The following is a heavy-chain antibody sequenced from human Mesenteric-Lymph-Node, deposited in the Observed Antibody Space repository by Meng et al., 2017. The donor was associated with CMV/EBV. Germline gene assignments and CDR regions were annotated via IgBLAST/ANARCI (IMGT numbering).Heavy chain of an antibody. CDR2: IIPIFGHP. CDR3: AQWLQFKYDYGMDV. CDR1: GGSFRNCA. V-gene: IGHV1-69*05. Sequence: SVKVSCKASGGSFRNCAFSWVRQAPGQGLEWMGGIIPIFGHPNYAQKFRGRLTITTDESTGTVYMEPNSLRSEDTAVYYCAQWLQFKYDYGMDVWGQGTPVTVSS. D-gene: IGHD5-24*01. J-gene: IGHJ6*02.